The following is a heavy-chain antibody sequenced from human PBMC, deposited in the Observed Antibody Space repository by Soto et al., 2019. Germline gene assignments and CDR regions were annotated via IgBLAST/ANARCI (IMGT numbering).Heavy chain of an antibody. CDR3: ASDLYSSSFWGEVE. CDR2: IYYSGST. V-gene: IGHV4-39*01. J-gene: IGHJ4*02. D-gene: IGHD6-6*01. CDR1: GGSISSSSYY. Sequence: QLQLQESGPGLVKPSETLSLTCTVSGGSISSSSYYWGWIRQPPGKGLEWIGSIYYSGSTYYNPSPKSRVTISVDTSKNQFSLKLSSVTAADTAVYYCASDLYSSSFWGEVEWGQGTLVTVSS.